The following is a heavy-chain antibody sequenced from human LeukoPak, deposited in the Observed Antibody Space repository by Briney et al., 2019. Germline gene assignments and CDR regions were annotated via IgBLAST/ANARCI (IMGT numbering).Heavy chain of an antibody. CDR1: GFAVSSNY. V-gene: IGHV3-53*01. D-gene: IGHD5-18*01. CDR2: IYSGGST. J-gene: IGHJ4*02. Sequence: PGGSLRLSCVASGFAVSSNYMNWVRQAPGKGLEWVSVIYSGGSTYYADSVKGRFTISRDNSKNTLYLQMNSLRAEDTAVYYCASLSFSVDTAMGFDYWGQGTLVTVSS. CDR3: ASLSFSVDTAMGFDY.